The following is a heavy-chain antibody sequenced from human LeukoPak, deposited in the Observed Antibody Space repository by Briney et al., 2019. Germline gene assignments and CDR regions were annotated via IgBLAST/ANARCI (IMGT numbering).Heavy chain of an antibody. D-gene: IGHD3-22*01. CDR3: ARDYYDSRGEAFDI. V-gene: IGHV4-59*02. CDR1: GGSVSSHY. Sequence: SETLSLTCTVSGGSVSSHYWSWIRQPPGEGLEWIGYIYYSGTTSYNPSLKSRVTISVDTSKNQFSLKLSSVTAADTAVYYCARDYYDSRGEAFDIRGLGTMVTVSS. CDR2: IYYSGTT. J-gene: IGHJ3*02.